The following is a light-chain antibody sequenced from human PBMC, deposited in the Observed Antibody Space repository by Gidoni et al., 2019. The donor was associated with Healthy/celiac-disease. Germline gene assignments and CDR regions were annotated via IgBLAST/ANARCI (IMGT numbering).Light chain of an antibody. Sequence: SYELQQPPSVSVSPGQTASITCSGDALPKKYAYWYQQKSGQAPGLVIYEDTERPSGIPERFSCSSSGTKATWTISGAQAEDEADDYCYSTDSSRNHRVFGGGTKLTVL. CDR1: ALPKKY. CDR3: YSTDSSRNHRV. V-gene: IGLV3-10*01. J-gene: IGLJ3*02. CDR2: EDT.